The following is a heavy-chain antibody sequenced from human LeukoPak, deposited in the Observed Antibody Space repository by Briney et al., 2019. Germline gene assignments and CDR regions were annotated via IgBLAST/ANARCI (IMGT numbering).Heavy chain of an antibody. D-gene: IGHD3-3*01. J-gene: IGHJ6*03. Sequence: PGGSLRLSCAASRFTFSSYSMSWVRQAPGKGLEWVSSISSGSGYIYYADSVKGRFTISRDNAKNSLYLQMNSLRAEDTAVYYCARDTPYYDFWSGYYYYYYMDVWGKGTTVTVSS. V-gene: IGHV3-21*01. CDR1: RFTFSSYS. CDR2: ISSGSGYI. CDR3: ARDTPYYDFWSGYYYYYYMDV.